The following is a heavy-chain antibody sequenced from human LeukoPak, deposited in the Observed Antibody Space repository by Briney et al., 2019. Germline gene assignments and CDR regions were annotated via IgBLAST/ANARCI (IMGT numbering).Heavy chain of an antibody. D-gene: IGHD3-22*01. J-gene: IGHJ4*02. CDR3: ARDRPYYYDSSGLDY. CDR1: GFTLSSYS. V-gene: IGHV3-66*01. Sequence: PGGSLRLSCAASGFTLSSYSMNWVRQAPGKGLEWVSVIYSGGSTYYADSVKGRFTISRDNSKNTLYLQMNSLRAEDTAVYYCARDRPYYYDSSGLDYWGQGTLVTVSS. CDR2: IYSGGST.